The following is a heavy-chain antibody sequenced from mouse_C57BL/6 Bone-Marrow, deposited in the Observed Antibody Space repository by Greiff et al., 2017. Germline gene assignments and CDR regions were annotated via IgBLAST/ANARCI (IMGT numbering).Heavy chain of an antibody. CDR3: ARSGPLGRSFDY. V-gene: IGHV1-55*01. D-gene: IGHD4-1*01. CDR1: GYTFTSYW. J-gene: IGHJ2*01. Sequence: VQLQQPGAELVKPGASVKMSCKASGYTFTSYWITWVQQRPGQGLEWIGDICPTSGRTNYNEKFKSKAILTVDTSSNTAYMQLSSLTSEDSAVFYCARSGPLGRSFDYWGQGTTLTVSS. CDR2: ICPTSGRT.